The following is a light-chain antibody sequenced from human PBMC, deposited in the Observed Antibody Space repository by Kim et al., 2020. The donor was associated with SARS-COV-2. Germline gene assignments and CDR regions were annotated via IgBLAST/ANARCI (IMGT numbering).Light chain of an antibody. J-gene: IGLJ3*02. CDR3: RVWDSNGDHVV. CDR1: RIGTKS. Sequence: ATGETAEITCGGNRIGTKSVHWYQQRSDLAPVVVIYSDRERPSGVPGRFSGSNSGSTATLTLGGVEAGDEADYYCRVWDSNGDHVVFGGVTQLTVL. CDR2: SDR. V-gene: IGLV3-21*01.